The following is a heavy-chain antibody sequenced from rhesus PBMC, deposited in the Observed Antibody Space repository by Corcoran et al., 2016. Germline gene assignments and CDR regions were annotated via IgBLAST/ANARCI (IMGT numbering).Heavy chain of an antibody. J-gene: IGHJ2*01. Sequence: EAQLVQSGVEVKKPGASGKTSGKASGYTLPDHYPPWGRQDPGKGREWMGRVDPEDGEADYAQKFQDRVTITADMSTDTAYMELSSLRSEDTAVYYCAKAAAGYWYFNLWGPGTPITISS. CDR1: GYTLPDHY. CDR3: AKAAAGYWYFNL. D-gene: IGHD6-31*01. V-gene: IGHV1-111*02. CDR2: VDPEDGEA.